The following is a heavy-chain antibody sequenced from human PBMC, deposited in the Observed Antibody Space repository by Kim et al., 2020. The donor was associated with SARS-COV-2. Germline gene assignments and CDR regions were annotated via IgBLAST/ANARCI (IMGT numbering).Heavy chain of an antibody. CDR1: GYTFTSYG. CDR2: ISAYNGNT. CDR3: ARTMVTFYPPPDRMDV. V-gene: IGHV1-18*01. D-gene: IGHD5-18*01. Sequence: ASVKVSCKASGYTFTSYGISWVRQAPGQGLEWMGWISAYNGNTNYAQKLQGRVTMTTDTSTSTAYMELRSLRSDDTAVYYCARTMVTFYPPPDRMDVWGQGTTVTVSS. J-gene: IGHJ6*02.